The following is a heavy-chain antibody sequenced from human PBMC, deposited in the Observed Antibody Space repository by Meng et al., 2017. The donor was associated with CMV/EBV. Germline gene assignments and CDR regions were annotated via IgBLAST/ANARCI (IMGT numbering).Heavy chain of an antibody. CDR2: INTNTGNP. Sequence: ASVKVSCKASGYTFSSYAMNWVRQAPGQGLEWMGWINTNTGNPTYAQGFTGRFVFSLDTSVSTAYLQIFSIKAEDTAVYYCARGLRFLESYYYYGMDVWGQGTTVTVSS. V-gene: IGHV7-4-1*01. CDR1: GYTFSSYA. J-gene: IGHJ6*02. CDR3: ARGLRFLESYYYYGMDV. D-gene: IGHD3-3*01.